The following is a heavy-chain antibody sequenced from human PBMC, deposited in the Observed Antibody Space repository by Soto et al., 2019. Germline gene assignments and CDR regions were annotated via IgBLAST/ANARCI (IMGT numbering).Heavy chain of an antibody. CDR1: GGSISDNW. Sequence: QVQLQESGPGLVKPSGTLFLTCAVSGGSISDNWWSWVRQPPGKGLEWIGEIYHSGTTYYTPSLRCRVVILVDKSASQISLTLGSVTAADTAVYYCARHVAVPRTRGFDYWGPGTLVAVSS. J-gene: IGHJ4*02. D-gene: IGHD2-21*01. CDR2: IYHSGTT. V-gene: IGHV4-4*02. CDR3: ARHVAVPRTRGFDY.